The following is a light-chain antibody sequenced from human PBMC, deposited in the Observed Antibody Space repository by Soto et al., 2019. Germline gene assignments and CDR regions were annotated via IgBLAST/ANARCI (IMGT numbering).Light chain of an antibody. V-gene: IGKV3-15*01. CDR3: QQYGSPIT. CDR2: DTS. J-gene: IGKJ5*01. CDR1: QSVSIH. Sequence: ETVMTQSPGTLSVSLGERATLSCRASQSVSIHLAWYQQKPGQAPRLLIYDTSTRATGIPARFSGSGSGTEFTLTISSLQSEDFAVYYCQQYGSPITFGQGTRLEIK.